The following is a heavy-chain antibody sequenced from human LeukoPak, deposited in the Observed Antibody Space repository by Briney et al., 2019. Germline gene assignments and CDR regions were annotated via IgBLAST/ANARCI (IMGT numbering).Heavy chain of an antibody. D-gene: IGHD6-6*01. CDR1: GGSISSYY. Sequence: SETLCLTCTVSGGSISSYYWSWIRQPPGKGLEWIGYIYTSGSTNCNPSLKSRVTISVDTSKNQFSLKLSSVTAADTAVYYCARLYSSSSGFDYWGQGTLVTVSS. CDR2: IYTSGST. J-gene: IGHJ4*02. CDR3: ARLYSSSSGFDY. V-gene: IGHV4-4*09.